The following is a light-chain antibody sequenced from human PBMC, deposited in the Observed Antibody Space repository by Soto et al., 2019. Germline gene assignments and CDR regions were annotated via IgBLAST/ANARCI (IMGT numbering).Light chain of an antibody. J-gene: IGKJ5*01. CDR3: QQYESLPLT. CDR2: DAS. V-gene: IGKV1-33*01. CDR1: QGISSY. Sequence: DIQLTQSPSFLSASVGDRVTITCRASQGISSYLIWYQQKPGKAPKLLIYDASDLETGVPSRFSGSGSGTGFTFTISSLQPEDFATYYCQQYESLPLTFGQGTRLEI.